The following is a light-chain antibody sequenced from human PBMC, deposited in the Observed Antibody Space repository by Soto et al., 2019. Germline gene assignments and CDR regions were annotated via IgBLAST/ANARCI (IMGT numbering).Light chain of an antibody. J-gene: IGKJ1*01. CDR2: HAS. CDR1: QSISNW. V-gene: IGKV1-5*01. Sequence: DIQMTQSPSTLPASVGDRVTITCRASQSISNWLAWYQQKTGTATKVLIYHASNLQSGGPSRFSGSGSGTEFTLTISSLQPDDFATYYCQQYNCYSFGQGTKVDIK. CDR3: QQYNCYS.